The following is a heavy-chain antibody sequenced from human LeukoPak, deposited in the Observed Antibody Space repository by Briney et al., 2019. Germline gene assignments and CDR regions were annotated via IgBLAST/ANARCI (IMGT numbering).Heavy chain of an antibody. CDR1: GFTLSSYA. J-gene: IGHJ4*02. CDR3: ARGATMIVVVPPGAF. D-gene: IGHD3-22*01. V-gene: IGHV3-30-3*01. CDR2: ISYDGSNK. Sequence: PGRSLRLSCVPSGFTLSSYAMHWVRPAPGKGLEWVAVISYDGSNKYYADSVKGRFTISRDNSKNTLYLQMNSLRAEDTAAYYCARGATMIVVVPPGAFWGQGTLVTVSS.